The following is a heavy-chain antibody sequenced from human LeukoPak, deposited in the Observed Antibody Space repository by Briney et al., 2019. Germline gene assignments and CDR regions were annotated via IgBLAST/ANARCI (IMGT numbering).Heavy chain of an antibody. CDR1: GGSISSSSYY. CDR3: ARGVGAAAGRTFDF. CDR2: IYYSGST. J-gene: IGHJ4*02. D-gene: IGHD6-13*01. V-gene: IGHV4-39*07. Sequence: SETLSLTCTVSGGSISSSSYYWGWIRQPPGKGLEWIGSIYYSGSTYYNPSLKSRVTKSVDTSKNQFSLKLSSVTAADTAVYYCARGVGAAAGRTFDFWGQGTLVTVSS.